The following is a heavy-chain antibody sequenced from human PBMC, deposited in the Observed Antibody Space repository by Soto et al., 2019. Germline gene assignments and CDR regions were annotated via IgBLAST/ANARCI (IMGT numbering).Heavy chain of an antibody. CDR1: GFTFDDYS. V-gene: IGHV3-9*01. CDR3: ARGDLGAVAGYFEY. J-gene: IGHJ4*02. D-gene: IGHD6-19*01. CDR2: ISWHSGSI. Sequence: EVQLVESGGGLVQPGGSLRLSCAASGFTFDDYSIHWVRQAPGRGLEWVSGISWHSGSIDYADSVKGRFTISRDIDKNIRYLEMNSLSPEDTALYYCARGDLGAVAGYFEYWGQGTLVTVSS.